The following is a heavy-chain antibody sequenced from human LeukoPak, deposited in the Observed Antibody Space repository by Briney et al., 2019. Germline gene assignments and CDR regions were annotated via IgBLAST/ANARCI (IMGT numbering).Heavy chain of an antibody. J-gene: IGHJ4*02. CDR1: GFTFSSDD. V-gene: IGHV3-30*12. CDR3: ARESEGGTGTSCPDY. Sequence: VGSLRLSCAASGFTFSSDDMHWVRQAPGKGLEWVAGIQSNGRNKYYVDSVKGRFAISRDNSKSTLYLQVNSLRVEDTALYYCARESEGGTGTSCPDYWGQGTLVTVSS. D-gene: IGHD2-2*01. CDR2: IQSNGRNK.